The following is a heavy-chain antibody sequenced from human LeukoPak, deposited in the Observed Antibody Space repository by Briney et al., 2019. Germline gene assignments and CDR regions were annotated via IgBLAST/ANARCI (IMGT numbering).Heavy chain of an antibody. Sequence: PSETLSLTCTVSGGSISSYYWSRIRQPVGKAPEWIGRIHSSGIINYNPSLKSRVTISLDYSNNQVSLKLNYMTAADTAVYYCVRDEANSGYPDYWGQGTLATVSS. V-gene: IGHV4-4*07. CDR2: IHSSGII. CDR1: GGSISSYY. J-gene: IGHJ4*02. CDR3: VRDEANSGYPDY. D-gene: IGHD3-22*01.